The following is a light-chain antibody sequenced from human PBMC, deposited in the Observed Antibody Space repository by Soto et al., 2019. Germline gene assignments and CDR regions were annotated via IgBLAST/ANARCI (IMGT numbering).Light chain of an antibody. CDR2: DNT. J-gene: IGLJ2*01. CDR3: CSYAGNNTLV. Sequence: QSALTQPASVSGSPGQSITISCTGTSSDVGSYNVVSWYQHHPGKAPKLMIYDNTKRPSGASDRFSGSKSGNTASLTISGLQTEDEAHYYCCSYAGNNTLVFGGGTKLTVL. V-gene: IGLV2-23*01. CDR1: SSDVGSYNV.